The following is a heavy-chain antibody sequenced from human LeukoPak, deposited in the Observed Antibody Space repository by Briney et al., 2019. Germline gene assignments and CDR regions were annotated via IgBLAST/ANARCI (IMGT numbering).Heavy chain of an antibody. CDR3: TDAVSG. Sequence: GGSLRLSCAASGFSVGNNYVTWVRQPPGKGLEWVSVIYTDGSTYYADSVKGRFIISRDSSKNTLYLQMNSLRAEDTAVYYCTDAVSGWGQGTLVTVSS. CDR1: GFSVGNNY. CDR2: IYTDGST. J-gene: IGHJ4*02. D-gene: IGHD2-8*01. V-gene: IGHV3-53*05.